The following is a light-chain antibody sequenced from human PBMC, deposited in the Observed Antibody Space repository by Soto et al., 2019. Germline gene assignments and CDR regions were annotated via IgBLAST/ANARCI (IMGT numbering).Light chain of an antibody. CDR3: QQYNSYMLT. CDR1: QSISPW. V-gene: IGKV1-5*01. J-gene: IGKJ4*01. Sequence: DIQMTQSPSTLSASIGDRVTITCRASQSISPWLAWYQQKPGTAPKLMIYDASTLEPGVPSRFSGSGSGTEFTLTISSLQPDDFATYYCQQYNSYMLTFGGGTQVEIK. CDR2: DAS.